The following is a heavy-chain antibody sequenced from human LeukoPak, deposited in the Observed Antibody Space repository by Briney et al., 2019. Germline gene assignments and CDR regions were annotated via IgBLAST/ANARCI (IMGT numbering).Heavy chain of an antibody. D-gene: IGHD4-17*01. CDR1: GFSISDHY. J-gene: IGHJ4*02. V-gene: IGHV3-72*01. Sequence: SGGSLRLSCAASGFSISDHYMDWVRQAAGKGLEWVGRVRNKPNGYTTDYGTSVKGRFTISRDDSKNSLYLQMNSLTSEDTAVYYCTRVRHGDYFDYWGQGTLVSVSS. CDR3: TRVRHGDYFDY. CDR2: VRNKPNGYTT.